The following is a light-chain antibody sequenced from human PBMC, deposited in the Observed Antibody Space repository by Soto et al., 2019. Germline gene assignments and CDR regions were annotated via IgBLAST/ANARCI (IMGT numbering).Light chain of an antibody. V-gene: IGLV2-14*03. J-gene: IGLJ2*01. CDR2: DVS. CDR3: SSYTSSSTVI. Sequence: QSALTQPAFVSGSPGQSITISCTGTSSDVGGYNYVSWYQQHPGRAPKLIIYDVSDRPSGVSDRFSGSKSGNTASLTISGLQAEDEADYYCSSYTSSSTVIFGGGTKLTVL. CDR1: SSDVGGYNY.